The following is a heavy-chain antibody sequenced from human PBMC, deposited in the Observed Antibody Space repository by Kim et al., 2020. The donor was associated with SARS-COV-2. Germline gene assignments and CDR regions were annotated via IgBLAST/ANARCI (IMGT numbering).Heavy chain of an antibody. V-gene: IGHV3-23*01. J-gene: IGHJ4*02. D-gene: IGHD2-15*01. Sequence: ADSVKGRFTISRDNSKNTLSLQMNSLRGDDSAVYYCAKAVGTTKWWYLDYWGQGTPVTVSS. CDR3: AKAVGTTKWWYLDY.